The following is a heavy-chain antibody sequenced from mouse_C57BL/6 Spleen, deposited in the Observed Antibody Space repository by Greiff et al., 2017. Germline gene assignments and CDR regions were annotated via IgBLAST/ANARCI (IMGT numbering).Heavy chain of an antibody. J-gene: IGHJ4*01. CDR2: IDPSDSYT. V-gene: IGHV1-69*01. CDR3: ARRYGSSYGYAMDY. Sequence: QVQLQQSGAELVMPGASVKLSCKASGYTFTSYWMHWVKQRPGQGLEWIGEIDPSDSYTNYNQKFKGKATLTVDKSSSTAYMQLSSLTSEDSAVYYCARRYGSSYGYAMDYWGQGTSVTVSS. CDR1: GYTFTSYW. D-gene: IGHD1-1*01.